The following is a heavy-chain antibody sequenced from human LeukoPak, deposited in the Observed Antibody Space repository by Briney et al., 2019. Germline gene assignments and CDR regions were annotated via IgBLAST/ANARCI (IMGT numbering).Heavy chain of an antibody. CDR2: IIPIFGTA. D-gene: IGHD3-3*01. CDR1: GGTFSSYA. CDR3: ATERFLEWLELDY. V-gene: IGHV1-69*05. Sequence: GASVKVSCKASGGTFSSYAISWVRQAPGQGLEWMGGIIPIFGTANYAQKFQGRVTITTDESTSTAYMELSSLRSEDTAVYYCATERFLEWLELDYWGQGTLVTVSS. J-gene: IGHJ4*02.